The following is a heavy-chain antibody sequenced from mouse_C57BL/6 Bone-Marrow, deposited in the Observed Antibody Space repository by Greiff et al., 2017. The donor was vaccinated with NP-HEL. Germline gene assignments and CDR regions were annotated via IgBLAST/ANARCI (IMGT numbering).Heavy chain of an antibody. CDR1: GYTFTNYW. Sequence: QVQLKESGAELVRPGTSVKMSCKASGYTFTNYWIGWAKQRPGHGLEWIGDIYPGGGYTNYNEKFKGKATLTADKSSSTAYMQCSSLTSEDSAIYYCARALYWYFDVWGTGTTVTVSS. CDR3: ARALYWYFDV. CDR2: IYPGGGYT. V-gene: IGHV1-63*01. J-gene: IGHJ1*03.